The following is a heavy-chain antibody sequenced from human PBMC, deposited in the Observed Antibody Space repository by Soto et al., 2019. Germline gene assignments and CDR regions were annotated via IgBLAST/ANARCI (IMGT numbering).Heavy chain of an antibody. CDR2: IIPIFGTA. D-gene: IGHD1-26*01. Sequence: QVQLVQSVAEVKKPGSSVKVSCKASGGTFSSYAISWVRQAPGQGLQWMGGIIPIFGTANYAQKFQGRVTITEDESTSTADMALSSLRSEDTAVYYCARVGVGAATTGLFDYWGQGTLVTVSS. CDR1: GGTFSSYA. V-gene: IGHV1-69*01. CDR3: ARVGVGAATTGLFDY. J-gene: IGHJ4*02.